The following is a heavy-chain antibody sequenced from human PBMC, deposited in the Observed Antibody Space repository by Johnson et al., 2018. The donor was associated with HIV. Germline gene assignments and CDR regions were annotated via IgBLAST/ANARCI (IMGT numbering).Heavy chain of an antibody. V-gene: IGHV3-48*01. Sequence: MLLVESGGGVVQPGGSLRLSCAASGFTVSSNYMSWVRQAPGKGLEWVSYISSSGSTIYYADSVKGRFTISRDNSKNTVYLQMNSLRTEDTAVYYCARDRGYWDAFDIWGQGTMVIVSS. CDR2: ISSSGSTI. J-gene: IGHJ3*02. CDR3: ARDRGYWDAFDI. D-gene: IGHD3-22*01. CDR1: GFTVSSNY.